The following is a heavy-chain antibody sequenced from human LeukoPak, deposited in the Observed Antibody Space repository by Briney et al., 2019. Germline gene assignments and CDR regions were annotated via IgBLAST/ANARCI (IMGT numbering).Heavy chain of an antibody. J-gene: IGHJ6*02. D-gene: IGHD6-19*01. CDR1: GYTFTSYG. Sequence: ASVKVSCKASGYTFTSYGISWVRQAPGQGLEWMGWISAYNGNTNYAQKFQGRVTMTRDTSISTAYMELSRLRSDDTAVYYCARARGGGSGWYRGIYYGMDVWGQGTTVTVSS. V-gene: IGHV1-18*01. CDR2: ISAYNGNT. CDR3: ARARGGGSGWYRGIYYGMDV.